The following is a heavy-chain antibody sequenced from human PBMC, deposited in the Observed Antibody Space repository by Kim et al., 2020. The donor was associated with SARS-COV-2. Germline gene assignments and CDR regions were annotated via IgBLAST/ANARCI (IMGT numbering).Heavy chain of an antibody. Sequence: TTYTDPGQGRFTIYRANSKNTLYLQMNSLRAEDTAVYYCAKDRQQLVFQHWGQGTLVTVSS. V-gene: IGHV3-23*01. D-gene: IGHD6-13*01. CDR2: T. J-gene: IGHJ1*01. CDR3: AKDRQQLVFQH.